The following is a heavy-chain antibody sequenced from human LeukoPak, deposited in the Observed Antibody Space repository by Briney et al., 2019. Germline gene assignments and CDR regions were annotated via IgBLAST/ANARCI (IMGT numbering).Heavy chain of an antibody. J-gene: IGHJ5*02. V-gene: IGHV1-2*02. Sequence: SVKVSCKASGYTFTGYYMHWVRQAPGQGLEWMGWINPNSGGTNYAQKLQGRVTMTTDTSTSTAYMELRSLRSDDTAVYYCARGPTLGVVVPAAIEFGWFDPWGQGTLVTVSS. CDR2: INPNSGGT. D-gene: IGHD2-2*01. CDR1: GYTFTGYY. CDR3: ARGPTLGVVVPAAIEFGWFDP.